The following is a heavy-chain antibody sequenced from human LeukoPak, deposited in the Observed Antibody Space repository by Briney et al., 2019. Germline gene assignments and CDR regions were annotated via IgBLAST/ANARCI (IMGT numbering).Heavy chain of an antibody. J-gene: IGHJ3*02. D-gene: IGHD5-12*01. V-gene: IGHV3-13*01. Sequence: GGSLRLSCAASGFTFGNYDVHWVSQATGKGLEWVSGIDTGGDTYYPGSVKGRFTISRENAKNSLYLQMNRLRAEDTAVYYCARKPHGYVDAFDIWGQGTMVTVSS. CDR2: IDTGGDT. CDR3: ARKPHGYVDAFDI. CDR1: GFTFGNYD.